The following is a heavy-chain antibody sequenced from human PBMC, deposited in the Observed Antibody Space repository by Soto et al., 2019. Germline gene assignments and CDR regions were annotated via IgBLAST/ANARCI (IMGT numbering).Heavy chain of an antibody. Sequence: ASVKVSCKASGYTFTSYGISWVRQAPGQGLEWMGIINPSGGHTSYAQKFHGRVTMTSDTSTSTVYMELSSLISEDTAVYYCARGPLRGFGELLPYYYDMDVWGQGTTVTVSS. D-gene: IGHD3-10*01. CDR1: GYTFTSYG. J-gene: IGHJ6*02. CDR3: ARGPLRGFGELLPYYYDMDV. V-gene: IGHV1-46*01. CDR2: INPSGGHT.